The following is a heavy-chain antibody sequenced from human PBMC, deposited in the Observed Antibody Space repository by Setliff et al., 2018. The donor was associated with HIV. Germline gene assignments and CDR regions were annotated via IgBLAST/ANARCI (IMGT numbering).Heavy chain of an antibody. D-gene: IGHD6-19*01. Sequence: AGGSLRLSCAASGFSFSNFEMNWVRQAPGKGLEWLSYITYSGTTRYYADSVRGRFTISRDNTENTLYLQMNSLRTEDTGVYYCLDSSSYYLGFFKNWGQGTQVTVSS. CDR1: GFSFSNFE. CDR2: ITYSGTTR. J-gene: IGHJ4*02. CDR3: LDSSSYYLGFFKN. V-gene: IGHV3-48*03.